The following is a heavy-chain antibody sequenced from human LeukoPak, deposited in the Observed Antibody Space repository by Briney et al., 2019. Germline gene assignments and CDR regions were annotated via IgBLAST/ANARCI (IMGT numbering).Heavy chain of an antibody. Sequence: SETLSLTCTVSGGSISSYFWSWIRQPPGKGLEWIGYIFYNGSTNCNPSLKSRVTMSVDTSKNQFSLKLSSVTAADTAVYYCARGTMNLDSWGQGTLVTVSS. D-gene: IGHD3-22*01. CDR2: IFYNGST. V-gene: IGHV4-59*12. CDR3: ARGTMNLDS. J-gene: IGHJ4*02. CDR1: GGSISSYF.